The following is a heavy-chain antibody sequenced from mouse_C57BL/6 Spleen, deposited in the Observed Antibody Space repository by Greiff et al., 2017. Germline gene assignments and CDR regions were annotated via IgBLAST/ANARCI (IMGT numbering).Heavy chain of an antibody. Sequence: VQLQQSGPELVKPGASVKISCKASGYTFTDYYMNWVKQSHGKSLEWIGDINPNNGGTSYNQKFKGKATLTVDKSSSTAYMELRSLTSEDSAVYYCARSWSTPWYFDVWGTGTTVTVSS. V-gene: IGHV1-26*01. CDR1: GYTFTDYY. D-gene: IGHD5-1*01. CDR3: ARSWSTPWYFDV. J-gene: IGHJ1*03. CDR2: INPNNGGT.